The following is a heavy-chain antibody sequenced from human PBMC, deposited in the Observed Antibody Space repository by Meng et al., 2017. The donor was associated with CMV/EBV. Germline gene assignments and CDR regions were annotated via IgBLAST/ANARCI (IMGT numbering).Heavy chain of an antibody. D-gene: IGHD2-2*01. CDR1: GGSISSSSYY. J-gene: IGHJ5*02. V-gene: IGHV4-39*07. Sequence: QRQRQGSGPGLWKPSETLSLTCTVSGGSISSSSYYWGWIRQPPGKGLEWIGSIYYSGSTYYNPSLKSRVTISVDTSKNQFSLKLSSVTAADTAVYYCARDRDIVVVPGDPWFDPWGQGTLVTVSS. CDR2: IYYSGST. CDR3: ARDRDIVVVPGDPWFDP.